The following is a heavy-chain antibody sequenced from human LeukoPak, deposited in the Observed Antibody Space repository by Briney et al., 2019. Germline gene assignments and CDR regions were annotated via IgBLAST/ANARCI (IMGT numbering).Heavy chain of an antibody. V-gene: IGHV4-59*01. Sequence: PSETLSLTCTVSGGSISDYYWSWIRQPPGKGLEWIGYISYSGNTNCNPSLKSRVTISVDMSKNQFSLKLRSVTAADTAVYYCATGMRDGYNNYYSDYWGQGTLVTVSS. CDR1: GGSISDYY. J-gene: IGHJ4*02. CDR3: ATGMRDGYNNYYSDY. CDR2: ISYSGNT. D-gene: IGHD5-24*01.